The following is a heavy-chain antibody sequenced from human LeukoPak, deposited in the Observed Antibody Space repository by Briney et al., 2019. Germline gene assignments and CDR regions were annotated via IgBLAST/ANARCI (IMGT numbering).Heavy chain of an antibody. CDR2: ISVTSSFI. V-gene: IGHV3-48*01. D-gene: IGHD6-13*01. CDR3: ARDMLFYSSSWADFYYYYYMDV. Sequence: GGSLRLSCAASGFSFTTHSMNWVRQAPGKGLEWVSFISVTSSFISYADSVKGRFTISRDNGENSLYLQMNSLRAEDTAVYYCARDMLFYSSSWADFYYYYYMDVWGKGTTVTVSS. J-gene: IGHJ6*03. CDR1: GFSFTTHS.